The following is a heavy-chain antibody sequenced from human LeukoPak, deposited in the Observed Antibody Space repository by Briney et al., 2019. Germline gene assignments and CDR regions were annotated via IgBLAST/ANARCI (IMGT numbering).Heavy chain of an antibody. Sequence: PSETLSLTCTVSGGSISYSSYYWSWIRQPPGKGLEWIGYIYYSGSTNYNPSLKSRVTISVDTSKNQFSLKLSSVTAADTAVYYCARSTYYYDISGYYFDYWGQGTLVTVSS. D-gene: IGHD3-22*01. V-gene: IGHV4-61*01. J-gene: IGHJ4*02. CDR3: ARSTYYYDISGYYFDY. CDR1: GGSISYSSYY. CDR2: IYYSGST.